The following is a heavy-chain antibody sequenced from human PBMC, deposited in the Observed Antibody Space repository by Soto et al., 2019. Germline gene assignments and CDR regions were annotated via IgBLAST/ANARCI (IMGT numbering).Heavy chain of an antibody. V-gene: IGHV3-48*03. CDR3: ARGQGIFGVVTHYYYYGMDV. CDR1: GFTFSGYE. J-gene: IGHJ6*02. D-gene: IGHD3-3*01. CDR2: ISSSGSTI. Sequence: GFTFSGYEMKFVRQSPGNGLEWVSYISSSGSTIYYADSVKGRFTISRDNAKNSLYLQMNSLRAEDTAVYYCARGQGIFGVVTHYYYYGMDVWGQGTTVTV.